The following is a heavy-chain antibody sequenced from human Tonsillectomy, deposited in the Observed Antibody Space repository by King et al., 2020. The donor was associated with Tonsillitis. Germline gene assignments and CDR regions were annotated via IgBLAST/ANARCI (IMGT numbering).Heavy chain of an antibody. CDR1: GGSISSYY. Sequence: LQLQESGPGLVKPSETLSLTCTVSGGSISSYYWSWLRQPPGKGLEWIGYIYYSGSTNYNPSLKSRVTISVDSSKNQFSLKLSSVTAADTAVYYCAGRQSIAVAGTNYYYYGLDVWGQGTTVTVSS. D-gene: IGHD6-19*01. CDR2: IYYSGST. V-gene: IGHV4-59*01. J-gene: IGHJ6*02. CDR3: AGRQSIAVAGTNYYYYGLDV.